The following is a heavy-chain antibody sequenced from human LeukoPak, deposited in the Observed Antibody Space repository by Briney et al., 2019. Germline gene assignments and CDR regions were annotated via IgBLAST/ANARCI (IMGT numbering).Heavy chain of an antibody. D-gene: IGHD6-19*01. CDR1: GFTFSSYA. CDR3: AISPPDYSGWHY. CDR2: ISGSGGSR. J-gene: IGHJ4*02. V-gene: IGHV3-23*01. Sequence: PGGSLRLSCAASGFTFSSYAMTWVHQAPGKELEWVSFISGSGGSRNYADSVKGRFTISRDNTKNTLYLQMNSLRPEDTAVYYCAISPPDYSGWHYWGQGILVTVSS.